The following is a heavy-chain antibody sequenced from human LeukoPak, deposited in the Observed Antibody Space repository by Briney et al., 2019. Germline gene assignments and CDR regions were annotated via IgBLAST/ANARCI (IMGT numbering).Heavy chain of an antibody. CDR2: IYYSGST. CDR3: ARGLSWSGWFDY. D-gene: IGHD6-19*01. J-gene: IGHJ4*02. Sequence: PSETLSLTCTVSGGSISSYYWSWIRQPPGKGLEWIGYIYYSGSTNYNPSLQSRVTISVDTSKNQFSLKLSSVTAADTAVYYCARGLSWSGWFDYWGQGTLVTVSS. V-gene: IGHV4-59*01. CDR1: GGSISSYY.